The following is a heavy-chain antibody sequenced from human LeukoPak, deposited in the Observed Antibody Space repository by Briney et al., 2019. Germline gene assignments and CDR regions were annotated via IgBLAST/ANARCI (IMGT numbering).Heavy chain of an antibody. CDR3: AREYSSGWSGTGY. D-gene: IGHD6-19*01. CDR1: GGSISSSFYY. CDR2: IYHSGST. J-gene: IGHJ4*02. V-gene: IGHV4-39*01. Sequence: PSETLSLTCTVSGGSISSSFYYWGWIRQPPGKGLEWIGSIYHSGSTYNNPSLKSRVTISVDTSRNQYSLNLSSVTAADTAVYYCAREYSSGWSGTGYWGQGTLVTVSS.